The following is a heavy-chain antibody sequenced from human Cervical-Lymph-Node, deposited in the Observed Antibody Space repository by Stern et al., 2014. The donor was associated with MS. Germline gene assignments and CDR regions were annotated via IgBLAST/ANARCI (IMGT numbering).Heavy chain of an antibody. J-gene: IGHJ4*02. D-gene: IGHD3/OR15-3a*01. V-gene: IGHV1-46*04. CDR1: GYTFTSHY. CDR2: INPRGESA. CDR3: ASGTGSKRPTGNY. Sequence: VQLVESGAEVKKPGASVKVSCKAFGYTFTSHYMHWVRQAPGQGLEWVGIINPRGESANYAQKLQGRVTMTRDTSTSTVYMELSSLRSEDTAVYYCASGTGSKRPTGNYWGQGTLVTVSS.